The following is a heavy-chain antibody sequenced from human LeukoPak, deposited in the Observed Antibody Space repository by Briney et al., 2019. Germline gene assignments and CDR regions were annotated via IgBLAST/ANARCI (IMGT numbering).Heavy chain of an antibody. CDR2: INPSGGST. V-gene: IGHV1-46*01. CDR3: AREWWELIHYYGMDV. D-gene: IGHD1-26*01. CDR1: GYTFTSYY. J-gene: IGHJ6*02. Sequence: ASVNVSCKASGYTFTSYYMHWVRQAPGQGLEWMGIINPSGGSTSYAQKFQGRVTMTRDTSTSTVYMELSSLRSEDTAVYYCAREWWELIHYYGMDVWGQGTTVTVSS.